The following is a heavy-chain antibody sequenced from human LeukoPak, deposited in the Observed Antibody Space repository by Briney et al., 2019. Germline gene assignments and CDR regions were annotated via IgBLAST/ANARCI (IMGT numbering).Heavy chain of an antibody. V-gene: IGHV1-2*02. CDR2: INPNINGT. J-gene: IGHJ6*03. CDR1: GYTFTGYY. CDR3: ARAGSGYSSGWYVLQNYYYYMDV. Sequence: ASVKVSCKASGYTFTGYYIHWVRQAPGQGLEWMGWINPNINGTNYAQKFQGRVTMTRDTSISTAYMELSRLGSDDTAVYYCARAGSGYSSGWYVLQNYYYYMDVWGKGTTVTVSS. D-gene: IGHD6-19*01.